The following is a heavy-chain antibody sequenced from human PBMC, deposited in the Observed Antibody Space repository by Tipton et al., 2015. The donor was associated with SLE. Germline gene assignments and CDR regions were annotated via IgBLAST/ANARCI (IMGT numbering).Heavy chain of an antibody. D-gene: IGHD4-23*01. Sequence: QVQLVQSGDEMKKPGASVKVSCKASGYMFANYGISWVRQAPGQGLEWMGWISTKNGNTNYAQNFQGRVTMTADTSTNTAYMELRSLRPEDTAVYYCAREDDYGGHGRYFQHWGQGTLVTVSS. CDR3: AREDDYGGHGRYFQH. J-gene: IGHJ1*01. CDR1: GYMFANYG. V-gene: IGHV1-18*01. CDR2: ISTKNGNT.